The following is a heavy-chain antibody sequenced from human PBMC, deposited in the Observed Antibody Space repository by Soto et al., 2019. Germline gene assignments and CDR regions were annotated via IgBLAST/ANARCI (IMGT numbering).Heavy chain of an antibody. V-gene: IGHV4-31*03. CDR1: GGSISSGGYY. D-gene: IGHD3-3*01. Sequence: SETLSLTCTVSGGSISSGGYYWSWIRQHPGKGLEWIGYIYYSGSTYYNPSLKSRVTISVDTSKNQFSLKLSSVTAADTAVYYCARAPIFADYYYYGMDVWGQGTTVTVSS. CDR2: IYYSGST. J-gene: IGHJ6*02. CDR3: ARAPIFADYYYYGMDV.